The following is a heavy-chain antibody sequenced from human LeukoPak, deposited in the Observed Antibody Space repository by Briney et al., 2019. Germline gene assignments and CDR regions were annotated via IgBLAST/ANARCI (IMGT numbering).Heavy chain of an antibody. V-gene: IGHV1-18*01. Sequence: ASVKVSCKASGYTFTSYGISWVRQAPGQGVEGMGWISAYNGNTNYAQKLQGRVTMTTDTSTSTAYMELRTLTSDHTAVYYCARDLYGSGRSLGFWGQGTLVTVSS. J-gene: IGHJ4*02. CDR3: ARDLYGSGRSLGF. CDR2: ISAYNGNT. CDR1: GYTFTSYG. D-gene: IGHD3-10*01.